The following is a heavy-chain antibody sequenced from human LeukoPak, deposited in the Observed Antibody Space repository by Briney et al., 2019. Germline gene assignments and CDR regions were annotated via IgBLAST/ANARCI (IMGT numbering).Heavy chain of an antibody. D-gene: IGHD5-18*01. CDR2: ISSSSSYI. CDR1: GFTFSSYS. J-gene: IGHJ4*02. CDR3: STLNSFGNDY. Sequence: PGGSLRLSCAASGFTFSSYSMNWVRQAPGKGPEWVSSISSSSSYIYYADSVKGRFTISRDNAKNSLYLQMNSLRAEDTAVYYCSTLNSFGNDYWGQGVLVTVSS. V-gene: IGHV3-21*01.